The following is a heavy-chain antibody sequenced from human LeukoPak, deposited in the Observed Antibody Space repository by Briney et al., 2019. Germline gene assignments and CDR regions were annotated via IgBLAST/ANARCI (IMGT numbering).Heavy chain of an antibody. Sequence: GGSLRLSCAASGFTFSSYWMSWVRQAPGKGLEWVANIKQAVKGRFTISRDNAKNSLYLRMNSLRAEDTAVYYCARDDGGSYYAVTDDYCGQGTLVTVSS. CDR2: IKQ. CDR3: ARDDGGSYYAVTDDY. D-gene: IGHD1-26*01. J-gene: IGHJ4*02. V-gene: IGHV3-7*01. CDR1: GFTFSSYW.